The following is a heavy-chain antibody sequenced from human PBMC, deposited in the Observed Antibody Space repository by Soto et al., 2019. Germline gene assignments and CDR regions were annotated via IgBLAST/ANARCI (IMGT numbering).Heavy chain of an antibody. J-gene: IGHJ4*02. CDR2: IYHSGST. D-gene: IGHD3-9*01. CDR1: GGSISSSNL. V-gene: IGHV4-4*02. Sequence: SETLSLTCAVSGGSISSSNLWSCVRQPPGKGVDWIGEIYHSGSTNYNPSLKSRVTISVDKSKNQFSLKLSSVTAADTAVYYCARVTNTYYDILTGYKGAYYFDYWGQGTLVTVYS. CDR3: ARVTNTYYDILTGYKGAYYFDY.